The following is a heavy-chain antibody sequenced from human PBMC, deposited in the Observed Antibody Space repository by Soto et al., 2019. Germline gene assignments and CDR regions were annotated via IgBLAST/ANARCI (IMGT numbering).Heavy chain of an antibody. J-gene: IGHJ4*02. V-gene: IGHV3-72*01. CDR3: ARERRYYNKITCFYFDN. CDR1: GFTFSDHY. CDR2: IRNKANNYAT. Sequence: EVQVVESGGGLVQPGGSLRLSCAASGFTFSDHYMDWVRQAPGKGLEWVGRIRNKANNYATEYAASVKGRFTISRDDSKNSLYLQMNSLETEDTAVYSCARERRYYNKITCFYFDNWGQGTLGTVSS. D-gene: IGHD3-10*01.